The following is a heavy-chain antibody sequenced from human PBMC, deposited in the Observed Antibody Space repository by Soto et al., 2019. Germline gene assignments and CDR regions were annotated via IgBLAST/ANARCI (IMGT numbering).Heavy chain of an antibody. CDR3: AREAPYYYGSGHGWFDP. V-gene: IGHV4-30-4*01. Sequence: QVQLQESGPGLVKPSQTLSLTCTVSGGSISSGDYYWSWIRQPPGKGLEWIGYIYYSGSTYYNPSLKSRVTISVDTSKNQFSLKLSSVTAADTAVYYCAREAPYYYGSGHGWFDPWGQGTLVTVSS. CDR2: IYYSGST. D-gene: IGHD3-10*01. J-gene: IGHJ5*02. CDR1: GGSISSGDYY.